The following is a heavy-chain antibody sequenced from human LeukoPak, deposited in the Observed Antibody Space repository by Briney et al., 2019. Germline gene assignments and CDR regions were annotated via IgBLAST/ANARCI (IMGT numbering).Heavy chain of an antibody. D-gene: IGHD2-2*03. V-gene: IGHV4-34*01. CDR2: INHSGST. J-gene: IGHJ4*02. CDR3: ARLGYCSSTSCYRVGYFDY. Sequence: PSETLSLTCAVYGGSFSVYYWSWIRQPPGKGLEWIGEINHSGSTNYNPSLKSRVTISVDTSKNQFSLKLSSVTAADTAVYYCARLGYCSSTSCYRVGYFDYWGQGTLVTVSS. CDR1: GGSFSVYY.